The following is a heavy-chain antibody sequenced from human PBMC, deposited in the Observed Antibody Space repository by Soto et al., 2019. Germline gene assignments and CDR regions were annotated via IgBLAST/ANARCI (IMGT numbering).Heavy chain of an antibody. CDR3: ARDSRSGYYLDY. J-gene: IGHJ4*02. D-gene: IGHD3-22*01. CDR2: IYHSGGT. Sequence: QLQLQESGSGLVKPSQTLSLTCAVSGDSISSGGYSWNWIRQPPGKGLEWIGYIYHSGGTDYNPSLXSXITITVDSSNNQFSLKLSSVTAADTAVYYCARDSRSGYYLDYWGQGTLVTVSS. CDR1: GDSISSGGYS. V-gene: IGHV4-30-2*01.